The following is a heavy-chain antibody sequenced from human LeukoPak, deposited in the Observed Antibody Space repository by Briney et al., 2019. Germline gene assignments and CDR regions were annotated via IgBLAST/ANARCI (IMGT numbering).Heavy chain of an antibody. CDR3: AKLQWNDGRYFDC. CDR1: GFTFSSYE. CDR2: SSGGGGNT. V-gene: IGHV3-23*01. J-gene: IGHJ4*02. Sequence: GGSLRLSCAVSGFTFSSYEMNWVRQAPGKGLEWVAVSSGGGGNTYYADSVKGRFSISKDNSKNTLYLQMNSLRAEDTAVYYCAKLQWNDGRYFDCWGQGTLVTVSS. D-gene: IGHD1-1*01.